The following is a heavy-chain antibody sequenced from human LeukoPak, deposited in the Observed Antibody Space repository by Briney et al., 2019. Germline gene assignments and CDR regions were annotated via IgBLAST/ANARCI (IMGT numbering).Heavy chain of an antibody. CDR3: TRVGYIDEGIDY. D-gene: IGHD5-24*01. CDR1: GFTFSTYS. Sequence: GGSLRLSCAASGFTFSTYSVNWVRQAPGKGLEWVANIKQDGSKKSYVDSVKGRFTTSRDNAKNSLYLQMNSLRAEDTAIYYCTRVGYIDEGIDYWGQGTLVTVSS. CDR2: IKQDGSKK. V-gene: IGHV3-7*04. J-gene: IGHJ4*02.